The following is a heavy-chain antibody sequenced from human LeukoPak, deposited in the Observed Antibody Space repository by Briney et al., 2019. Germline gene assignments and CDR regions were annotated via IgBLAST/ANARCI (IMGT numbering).Heavy chain of an antibody. V-gene: IGHV3-30*18. CDR3: TKGGGISANPLDP. CDR2: TTHDGMYT. CDR1: GFSFWTSG. Sequence: GGSLRLSCAASGFSFWTSGIHWVRQAPGKGLEWLSLTTHDGMYTNYADSVKGRFTISTDTSKNTVYLQMNSLRPEDTAVYYCTKGGGISANPLDPWGQGTLVIVSS. J-gene: IGHJ5*02. D-gene: IGHD4-23*01.